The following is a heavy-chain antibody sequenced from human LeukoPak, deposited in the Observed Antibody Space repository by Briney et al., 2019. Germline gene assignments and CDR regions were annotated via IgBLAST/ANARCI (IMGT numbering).Heavy chain of an antibody. Sequence: GGSLRLSCAASEFTFSSYEMNWVRQAPGKGLEWVSYISSSGSTIYYADSVKGRFTISRDNAKNSLYLQMNSLRAEDTAVYYCARDQETTAYYYYGMDVWGQGTTVTVSS. J-gene: IGHJ6*02. D-gene: IGHD1-1*01. CDR1: EFTFSSYE. CDR2: ISSSGSTI. V-gene: IGHV3-48*03. CDR3: ARDQETTAYYYYGMDV.